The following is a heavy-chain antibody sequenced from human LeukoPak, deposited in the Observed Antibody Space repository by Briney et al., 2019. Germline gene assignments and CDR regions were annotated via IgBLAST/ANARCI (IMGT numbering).Heavy chain of an antibody. CDR2: ISAYNGNT. CDR3: ARDPHSSSWYDFDY. Sequence: GASVKVSCKASGYTFTSYGISWVRQAPGQGLEWMGWISAYNGNTNYAQKLQGRVTMTTDTSTSTAYMELRSLRSDDTAVYYCARDPHSSSWYDFDYWGQGTLVTVSS. V-gene: IGHV1-18*01. CDR1: GYTFTSYG. J-gene: IGHJ4*02. D-gene: IGHD6-13*01.